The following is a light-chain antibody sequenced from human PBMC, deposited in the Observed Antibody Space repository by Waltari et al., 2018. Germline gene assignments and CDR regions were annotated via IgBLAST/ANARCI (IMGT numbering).Light chain of an antibody. CDR3: HQSSSIPLT. CDR2: YAS. V-gene: IGKV6-21*01. J-gene: IGKJ4*01. Sequence: IVLTQSPDFQSVPHTEKVNITCRASQSIGASLHWYQQNPEQSPKLLIKYASQSFSGVPSRFSGSGSGTDFTLTINSLEAEDAATYYCHQSSSIPLTFGGGTKVEIK. CDR1: QSIGAS.